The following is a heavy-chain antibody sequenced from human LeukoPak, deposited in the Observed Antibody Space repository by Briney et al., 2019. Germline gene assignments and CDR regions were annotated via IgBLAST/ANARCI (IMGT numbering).Heavy chain of an antibody. J-gene: IGHJ4*02. V-gene: IGHV3-30*02. D-gene: IGHD3-10*01. CDR3: RYYGSGSYYTLDY. CDR2: IRYDGSNK. CDR1: GLTFSSCG. Sequence: GGSLRLSCAASGLTFSSCGMHWVRQAPGKGLEWVAFIRYDGSNKYYADSVKGRFTISRDNSKNTLYLQMNSPRAEDTAVYYCRYYGSGSYYTLDYWGQGTLVTVSS.